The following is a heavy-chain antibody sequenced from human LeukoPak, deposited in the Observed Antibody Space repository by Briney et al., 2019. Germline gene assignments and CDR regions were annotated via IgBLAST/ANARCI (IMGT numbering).Heavy chain of an antibody. J-gene: IGHJ4*02. V-gene: IGHV3-23*01. CDR2: ISGSGGTT. CDR1: GFTFNTYA. D-gene: IGHD6-13*01. CDR3: AKKAQAAGTGFDY. Sequence: GGSLRLSCAASGFTFNTYAMSWVRQAPGKGLEWVSVISGSGGTTYYADSVKGRFTISRDNSKNTLYLQMNSLRAEDTAVYYCAKKAQAAGTGFDYWGQGTLVTVSS.